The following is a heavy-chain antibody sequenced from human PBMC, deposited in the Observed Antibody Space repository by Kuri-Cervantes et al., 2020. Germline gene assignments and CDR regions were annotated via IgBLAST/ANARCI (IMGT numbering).Heavy chain of an antibody. CDR2: IYYSGST. Sequence: GSLRLSCAASGFTFSSHWMSWIRQPPGKGLEWIGYIYYSGSTNYNPSLKSRVTISVETSKNQFSLKLSSVTAADTAVYYFARGGVVGYFDWLPHDNYYYGMDVWGQGTTVTVSS. D-gene: IGHD3-9*01. V-gene: IGHV4-59*11. J-gene: IGHJ6*02. CDR1: GFTFSSHW. CDR3: ARGGVVGYFDWLPHDNYYYGMDV.